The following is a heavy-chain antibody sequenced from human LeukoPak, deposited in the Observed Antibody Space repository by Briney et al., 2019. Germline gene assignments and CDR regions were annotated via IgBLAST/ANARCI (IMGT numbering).Heavy chain of an antibody. Sequence: GGSLRLSCAASGFTFSSYAMSWVRQAPGKGLEWVSAIIGSGGSTYYADSVKGRFTISRDNSKNTLYLQMNSLRAEDTAVYYCARDLLAVTTGGATYWGQGTLVTVSS. V-gene: IGHV3-23*01. CDR1: GFTFSSYA. CDR3: ARDLLAVTTGGATY. D-gene: IGHD4-17*01. CDR2: IIGSGGST. J-gene: IGHJ4*02.